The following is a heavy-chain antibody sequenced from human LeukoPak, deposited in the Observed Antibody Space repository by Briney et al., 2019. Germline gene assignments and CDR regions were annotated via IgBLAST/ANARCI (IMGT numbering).Heavy chain of an antibody. CDR2: ISGSGGST. CDR3: AKGSSLNWFDP. V-gene: IGHV3-23*01. Sequence: GGSLRLSCAATGFTFSSYGMSWVRQAPGKGLEWVSSISGSGGSTYYADSVKGRFTISRDNSKNTLYLQMNSLRAEDTAVYYCAKGSSLNWFDPWGQGTLVTVSS. CDR1: GFTFSSYG. D-gene: IGHD6-13*01. J-gene: IGHJ5*02.